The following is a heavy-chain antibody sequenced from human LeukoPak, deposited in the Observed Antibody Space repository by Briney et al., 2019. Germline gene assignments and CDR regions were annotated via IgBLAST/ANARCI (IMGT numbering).Heavy chain of an antibody. CDR3: ARDEQSIGAAPSGF. V-gene: IGHV3-30-3*01. J-gene: IGHJ4*02. CDR2: ISYDGSNK. D-gene: IGHD6-13*01. Sequence: PGGSLCLSCAASGFTFSSYAMHWVGQAPGKGLEWVAVISYDGSNKYYADSVKGRFTISRDNSKNTLYLQMNSLRAEDTAVYYCARDEQSIGAAPSGFWGQGTLVTVSS. CDR1: GFTFSSYA.